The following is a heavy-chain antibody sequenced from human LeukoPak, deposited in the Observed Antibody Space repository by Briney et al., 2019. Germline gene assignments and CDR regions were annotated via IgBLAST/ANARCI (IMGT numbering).Heavy chain of an antibody. J-gene: IGHJ4*02. D-gene: IGHD2-15*01. V-gene: IGHV5-51*01. Sequence: RGESLKISCEASGYSFTNYWIAWVRQMPGKGLEWMGIINPGDSATIYSPSFQGQVTISAEKSISTAYLQWSSLKASDTAMYYCAGQLKYCSGDSCYHDYFDYWGQGTLVTVSS. CDR3: AGQLKYCSGDSCYHDYFDY. CDR1: GYSFTNYW. CDR2: INPGDSAT.